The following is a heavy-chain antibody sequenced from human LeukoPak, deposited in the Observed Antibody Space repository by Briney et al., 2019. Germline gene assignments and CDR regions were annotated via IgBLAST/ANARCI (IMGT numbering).Heavy chain of an antibody. J-gene: IGHJ4*02. V-gene: IGHV1-2*02. D-gene: IGHD3-10*02. CDR2: INPDTGGS. CDR3: ARGPNWNYDVVFGYFDY. Sequence: GASVKVSCKTSGYTFTDFYLHWVRQAPGQGLEWMGCINPDTGGSFSAQKFQGRVTMTRDTSISTAYMELSRLRSDDTAVYYCARGPNWNYDVVFGYFDYWGQGTLVTVSS. CDR1: GYTFTDFY.